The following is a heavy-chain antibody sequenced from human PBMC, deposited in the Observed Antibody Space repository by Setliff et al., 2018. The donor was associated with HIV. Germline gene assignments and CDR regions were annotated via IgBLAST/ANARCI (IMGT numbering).Heavy chain of an antibody. D-gene: IGHD2-15*01. V-gene: IGHV1-69*13. CDR3: AGGSGGYCSGGSCYFGFGLAL. Sequence: ASVKVSCKASGGTFSSYSITWVRQAPGQGLEWMGGIIPIFNTANYAQKFQGRVTITADESTSTAYMELSSLGSEDTAVYYCAGGSGGYCSGGSCYFGFGLALWGQGTTVTDSS. J-gene: IGHJ6*02. CDR1: GGTFSSYS. CDR2: IIPIFNTA.